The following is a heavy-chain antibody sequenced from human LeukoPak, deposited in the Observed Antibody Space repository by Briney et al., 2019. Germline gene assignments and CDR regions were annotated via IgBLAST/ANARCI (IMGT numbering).Heavy chain of an antibody. CDR1: GFTVSSNY. D-gene: IGHD2-2*02. Sequence: PGGSPRLSCAASGFTVSSNYMSWVRQAPGKGLEWVSVIYSGGSTYYADSVKGRFTISRDNSKNTLYLQMNSLRAEDTAVYYCASGSDTLSPGDYWGQGTLVTVSS. CDR2: IYSGGST. J-gene: IGHJ4*02. V-gene: IGHV3-53*01. CDR3: ASGSDTLSPGDY.